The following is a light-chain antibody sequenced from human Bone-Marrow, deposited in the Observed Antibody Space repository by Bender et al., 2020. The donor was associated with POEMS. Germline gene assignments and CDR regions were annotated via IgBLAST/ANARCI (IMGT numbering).Light chain of an antibody. V-gene: IGLV1-47*01. J-gene: IGLJ3*02. CDR1: ASTIGTKY. CDR3: SSWDDSLSGWV. Sequence: QSVLTQPPSASGTPGQRVTISCSGSASTIGTKYVFWYQRPPGMAPKLLMYRDDQRPSGVPARFSGSKSGTSASLAISDIQYEDEGDYYCSSWDDSLSGWVFGGGTKLTVL. CDR2: RDD.